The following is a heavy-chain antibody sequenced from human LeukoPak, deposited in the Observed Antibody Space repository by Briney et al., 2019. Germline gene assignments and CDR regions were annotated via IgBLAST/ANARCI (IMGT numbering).Heavy chain of an antibody. D-gene: IGHD6-25*01. CDR1: GFTFDYYS. CDR2: VASDGSFK. CDR3: ASGGAPAGY. V-gene: IGHV3-30*04. Sequence: GGSLRLSCAASGFTFDYYSFHWVRQAPGKGLEWVAHVASDGSFKWYADSVKGRFTISRDNSKNTLYLQMNSLRAEDTAVYYCASGGAPAGYWGQGTLVIVS. J-gene: IGHJ4*02.